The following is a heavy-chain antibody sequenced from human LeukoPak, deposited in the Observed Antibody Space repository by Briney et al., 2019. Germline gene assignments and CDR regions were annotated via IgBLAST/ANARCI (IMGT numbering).Heavy chain of an antibody. V-gene: IGHV4-31*03. CDR2: IYYSGST. CDR1: GGSISSGGYY. J-gene: IGHJ5*02. D-gene: IGHD3-22*01. CDR3: ARTPFYDSSGFFDP. Sequence: PSQTLSLTCTVSGGSISSGGYYWSWIRQHPGKGLEWIGYIYYSGSTYYNPSLKSRVTISVDTSKNQISLKLSSVTAADTAVYYCARTPFYDSSGFFDPWGQGTLVTVSS.